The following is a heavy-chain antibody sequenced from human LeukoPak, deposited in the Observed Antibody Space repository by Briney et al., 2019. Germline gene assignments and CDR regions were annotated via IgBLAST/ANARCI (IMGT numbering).Heavy chain of an antibody. D-gene: IGHD5-12*01. J-gene: IGHJ1*01. CDR1: DGSISSIPYC. V-gene: IGHV4-39*07. Sequence: PSETLSLTCSVSDGSISSIPYCGGWVRQPPGKGLEWIGSICYNGRTYYEPSLKSRVTISVDTSKSHFSLRLTSVTAADTAVYYCARERYSACEFWGQGALVTVSS. CDR3: ARERYSACEF. CDR2: ICYNGRT.